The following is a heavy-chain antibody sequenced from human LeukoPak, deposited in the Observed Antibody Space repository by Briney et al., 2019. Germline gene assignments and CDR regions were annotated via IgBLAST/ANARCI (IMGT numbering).Heavy chain of an antibody. CDR3: AKEKSSSRWYYMDV. CDR2: ISSSSYYI. J-gene: IGHJ6*03. CDR1: GFTFSTYS. V-gene: IGHV3-21*04. Sequence: GGSLRLSCAASGFTFSTYSMNWVRQAPGKGLEWVSSISSSSYYIYYADSLKGRFTISRDNAKNSLYLQMNSLRAEDTALYYCAKEKSSSRWYYMDVWGKGTTVIISS. D-gene: IGHD6-13*01.